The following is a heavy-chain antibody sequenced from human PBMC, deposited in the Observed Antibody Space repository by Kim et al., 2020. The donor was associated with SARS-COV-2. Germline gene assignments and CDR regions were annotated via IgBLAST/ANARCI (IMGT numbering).Heavy chain of an antibody. Sequence: TTDYAAPVKGRFTISRDDSKNTLYLQMNSLKTEDTAVYYCTTSITGGMDVWGQGTTVTVSS. J-gene: IGHJ6*02. CDR3: TTSITGGMDV. CDR2: TT. D-gene: IGHD2-21*01. V-gene: IGHV3-15*01.